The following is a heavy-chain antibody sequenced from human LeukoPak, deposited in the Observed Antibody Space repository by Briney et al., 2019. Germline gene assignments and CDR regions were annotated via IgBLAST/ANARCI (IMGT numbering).Heavy chain of an antibody. J-gene: IGHJ4*02. V-gene: IGHV1-2*06. CDR2: INPNSGGT. D-gene: IGHD6-6*01. Sequence: ASVKVPCKASGYTFTGYYMHWVRQAPGQGLEWMGRINPNSGGTNYAQKFQGRVTMTMDTSISTAYMELSRLRSDDTAVYYCARAEYSSSSTYWGQGTLVTVSS. CDR3: ARAEYSSSSTY. CDR1: GYTFTGYY.